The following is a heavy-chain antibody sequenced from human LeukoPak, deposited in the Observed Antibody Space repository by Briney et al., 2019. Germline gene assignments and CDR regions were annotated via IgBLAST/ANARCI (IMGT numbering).Heavy chain of an antibody. Sequence: GGSLRLSCAASGFPFSTYAMNWVRQAPGKGLEWVAFIRYDGSNKYYADSVKGRFTISRDNSKNTLYLQMNSLRAEDTAVYYCAKDYDFWSGAHDPFDIWGQGTMVTVSS. D-gene: IGHD3-3*01. J-gene: IGHJ3*02. CDR3: AKDYDFWSGAHDPFDI. CDR1: GFPFSTYA. V-gene: IGHV3-30*02. CDR2: IRYDGSNK.